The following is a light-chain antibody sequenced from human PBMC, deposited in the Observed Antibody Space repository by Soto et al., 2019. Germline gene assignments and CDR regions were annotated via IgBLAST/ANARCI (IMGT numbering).Light chain of an antibody. CDR2: GAS. CDR1: QDIENS. V-gene: IGKV1-12*01. CDR3: QQGNSFPVT. J-gene: IGKJ4*01. Sequence: DIQVTQYPSSLSASLRARLTVSCRASQDIENSLGWYQQKSGKAPKLLIYGASNLQSGVPPRFSGSGSGTDFTLAISSLQPEDSATYYCQQGNSFPVTFGGGTKVDI.